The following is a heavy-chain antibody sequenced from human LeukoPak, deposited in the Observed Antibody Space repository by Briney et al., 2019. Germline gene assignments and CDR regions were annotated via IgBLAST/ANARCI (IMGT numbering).Heavy chain of an antibody. CDR2: IIPIFGTA. CDR3: ARGCGSGSYYFLYFDY. D-gene: IGHD3-10*01. Sequence: ASVKVSCKASGGTFSSYAISWVRQAPGQGLEWMGGIIPIFGTANYAQKFQGRVTITTDESTSTAYMELSGLRSEDTAVYYCARGCGSGSYYFLYFDYWGQGTLVTVSS. CDR1: GGTFSSYA. J-gene: IGHJ4*02. V-gene: IGHV1-69*05.